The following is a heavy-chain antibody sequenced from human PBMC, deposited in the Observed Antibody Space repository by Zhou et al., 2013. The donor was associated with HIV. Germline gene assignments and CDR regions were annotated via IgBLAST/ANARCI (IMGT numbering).Heavy chain of an antibody. CDR3: ARDRVRGVGKNWFDP. CDR1: GYTFTSYY. Sequence: QVQLVQSGAEVKKPGASVKVSCKASGYTFTSYYMHWVRQAPGQGLEWMGIINPSGGSTSYAQKFQGRVTMTRDTSTNTVYMELSSLRSEDTAVYYCARDRVRGVGKNWFDPWGQGTLVTVSS. V-gene: IGHV1-46*01. D-gene: IGHD3-10*01. J-gene: IGHJ5*02. CDR2: INPSGGST.